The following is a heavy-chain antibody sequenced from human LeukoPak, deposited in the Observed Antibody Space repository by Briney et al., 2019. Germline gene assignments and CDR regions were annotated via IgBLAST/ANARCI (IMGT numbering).Heavy chain of an antibody. CDR3: AKDRYCSSTSRYSVGAFDI. J-gene: IGHJ3*02. V-gene: IGHV3-30*02. CDR1: GFTFSSYG. D-gene: IGHD2-2*01. CDR2: IRYDGSNK. Sequence: PGGSLRLSCAASGFTFSSYGMHWVRQAPGKGLEWVAFIRYDGSNKYYADSVKGRFTISRDNSKNTLYLQMNSLRAEDTAVYYCAKDRYCSSTSRYSVGAFDIWGQGTMVTVSS.